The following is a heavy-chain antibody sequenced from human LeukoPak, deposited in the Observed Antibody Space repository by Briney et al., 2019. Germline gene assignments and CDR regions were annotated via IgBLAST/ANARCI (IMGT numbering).Heavy chain of an antibody. Sequence: PGGSLRLSCAASDFTFRSNAMSWARQAPGKGLEWSPAIRGSGGSTYYADSVKGRFTISRDNSKNTLYLQMNSLRAEDTAVYYCAKESTRGYSYGYQDAFDIWGQGTMVTVSS. J-gene: IGHJ3*02. CDR3: AKESTRGYSYGYQDAFDI. V-gene: IGHV3-23*01. D-gene: IGHD5-18*01. CDR2: IRGSGGST. CDR1: DFTFRSNA.